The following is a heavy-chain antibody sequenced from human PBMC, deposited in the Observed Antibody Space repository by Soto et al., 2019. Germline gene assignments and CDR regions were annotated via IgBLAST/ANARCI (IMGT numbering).Heavy chain of an antibody. D-gene: IGHD3-22*01. CDR3: ARELLVVVTTYIRNYGMDV. V-gene: IGHV1-46*01. J-gene: IGHJ6*02. Sequence: ASVKVSCKASGYTFTSYYMHWVRQAPGQGLEWMGIINPSGGSTSYAQKFQGRVTMTRDTSTSTVYMELSSLRSEDTAVYYCARELLVVVTTYIRNYGMDVWAQGTTVTVSS. CDR2: INPSGGST. CDR1: GYTFTSYY.